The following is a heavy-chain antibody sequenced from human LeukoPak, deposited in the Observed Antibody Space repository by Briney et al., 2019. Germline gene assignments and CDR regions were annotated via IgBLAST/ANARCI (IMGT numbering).Heavy chain of an antibody. CDR1: GGSISSYY. CDR3: ARQWGSYYFDY. Sequence: PSETLSLTCTVSGGSISSYYWSWIRQPLGKGLEWIGYIYTSGSTNYNPSLKSRVTISVDTSKNQFSLKLSSVTAADTAVYYCARQWGSYYFDYWGQGTLVTVSS. V-gene: IGHV4-4*09. J-gene: IGHJ4*02. CDR2: IYTSGST. D-gene: IGHD3-16*01.